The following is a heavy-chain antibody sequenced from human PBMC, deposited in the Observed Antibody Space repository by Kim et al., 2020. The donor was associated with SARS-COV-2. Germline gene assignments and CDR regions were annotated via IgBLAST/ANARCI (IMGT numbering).Heavy chain of an antibody. J-gene: IGHJ6*02. D-gene: IGHD6-19*01. CDR3: ARELRQWHTRYYYYYGMDV. CDR2: ISSSSSYI. Sequence: GGSLRLSCAASGFTFSSYSMNWVRQAPGKGLEWVSSISSSSSYIYYADSVKGRFTISRDNAKNSLYLQMNSLRAEDTAVYYCARELRQWHTRYYYYYGMDVWGQGTTVTVSS. V-gene: IGHV3-21*01. CDR1: GFTFSSYS.